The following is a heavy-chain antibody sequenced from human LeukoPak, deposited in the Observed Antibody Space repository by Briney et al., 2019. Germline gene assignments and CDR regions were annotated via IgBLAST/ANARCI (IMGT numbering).Heavy chain of an antibody. D-gene: IGHD3-22*01. CDR2: ISSSSSYI. Sequence: GGSLRLSCAASGFTFSSYSMNWVRQAPGKGLEWVSSISSSSSYIYYADSVKGRFTISRDNAKNSLYLQMNSLRAGDTAVYYCAKGNSSGYSLNWFDPWGQGTLVTGSS. CDR3: AKGNSSGYSLNWFDP. CDR1: GFTFSSYS. V-gene: IGHV3-21*01. J-gene: IGHJ5*02.